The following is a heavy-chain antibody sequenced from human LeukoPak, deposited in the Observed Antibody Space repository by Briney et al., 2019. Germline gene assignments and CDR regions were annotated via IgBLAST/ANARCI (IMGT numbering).Heavy chain of an antibody. CDR2: INTDGSST. Sequence: GGSLRLSCAASGFSFSSYWIHWVRHVPGKGLVWVSRINTDGSSTDYADSVKGRFTISRDNAKNTLYLQMNSLRAEDTAVYYCARGGSYSSSWFDPWGQGTLVTVSS. D-gene: IGHD3-10*01. V-gene: IGHV3-74*01. CDR1: GFSFSSYW. CDR3: ARGGSYSSSWFDP. J-gene: IGHJ5*02.